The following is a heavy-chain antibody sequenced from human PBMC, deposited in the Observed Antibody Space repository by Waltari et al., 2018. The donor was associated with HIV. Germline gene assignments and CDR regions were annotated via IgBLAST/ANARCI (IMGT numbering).Heavy chain of an antibody. CDR2: ISDSGYKT. V-gene: IGHV3-23*01. CDR1: GFTFSSYA. J-gene: IGHJ4*02. D-gene: IGHD3-10*01. CDR3: AKDRRGYLARGVFPEY. Sequence: VQLLESGGDLVQPGGSLRLSCVASGFTFSSYAMSWVRQAPGKGLRWVSVISDSGYKTYYADSVKGSFTNSRDNSKNTLYLQMNSLRAEDTAIYYCAKDRRGYLARGVFPEYWGQGTLVTVSS.